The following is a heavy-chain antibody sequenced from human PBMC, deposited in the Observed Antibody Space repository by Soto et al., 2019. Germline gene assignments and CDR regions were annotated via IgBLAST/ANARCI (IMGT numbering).Heavy chain of an antibody. V-gene: IGHV4-34*01. J-gene: IGHJ4*02. D-gene: IGHD6-19*01. CDR3: ARGQTGYSSGWYPYYFDY. CDR2: INHSGRT. CDR1: GGSFSGYY. Sequence: QVQLQQWGAGLLQPSETLSLTCAVYGGSFSGYYWSWIRQPPGKGMEWIGEINHSGRTNYNPSLTSRVTISVDTSKNQSSLKLSSVTAADTAVYYCARGQTGYSSGWYPYYFDYWGQGTLVTVSS.